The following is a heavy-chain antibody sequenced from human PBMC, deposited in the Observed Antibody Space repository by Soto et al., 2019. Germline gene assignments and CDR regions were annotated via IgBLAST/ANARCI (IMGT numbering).Heavy chain of an antibody. CDR2: IIPILGIA. CDR1: GGTFSSYT. D-gene: IGHD3-16*02. V-gene: IGHV1-69*04. Sequence: ASVKVSCKASGGTFSSYTISWVRQAPGQGLEWMGRIIPILGIANYAQKFQGRVTITADKSTSTAYMELSSLRSEDTAVYYCARESTPSGTYYDYIWGSYRYRAFDIWGQGTMVTVSS. CDR3: ARESTPSGTYYDYIWGSYRYRAFDI. J-gene: IGHJ3*02.